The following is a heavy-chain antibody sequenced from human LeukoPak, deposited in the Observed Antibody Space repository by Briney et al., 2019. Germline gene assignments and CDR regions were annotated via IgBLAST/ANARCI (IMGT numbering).Heavy chain of an antibody. CDR1: GGSFSGYY. Sequence: SETLSLTCAVYGGSFSGYYWSWIRQPPGKGLEWIGEINHSGSTNYNPSLKSRVTISVDTSKNQFSLKLSSVTAADTAVYYCARRRLRSHYFDHWGQGTLVTVSS. D-gene: IGHD5/OR15-5a*01. CDR2: INHSGST. J-gene: IGHJ4*02. V-gene: IGHV4-34*01. CDR3: ARRRLRSHYFDH.